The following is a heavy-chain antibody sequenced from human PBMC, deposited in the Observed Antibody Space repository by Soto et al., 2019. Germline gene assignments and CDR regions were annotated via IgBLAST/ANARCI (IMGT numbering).Heavy chain of an antibody. D-gene: IGHD2-21*01. CDR3: VVAPHPDSFDY. Sequence: QVQLVQSGAEVKKPGASVKVSCKASGYTFTSYGISWVRQAPGQGLEWMGWISAYNGNTNYAQKLQGRATMTTATPTSTAYMDLTSRKSDDTAVSYCVVAPHPDSFDYWGQGALVTPSS. CDR2: ISAYNGNT. V-gene: IGHV1-18*01. J-gene: IGHJ4*02. CDR1: GYTFTSYG.